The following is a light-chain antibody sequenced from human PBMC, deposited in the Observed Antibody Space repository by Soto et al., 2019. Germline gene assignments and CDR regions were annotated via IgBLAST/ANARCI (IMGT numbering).Light chain of an antibody. Sequence: QSVRTQPPSVSGAPGQRVTISCTGSSSNIGAGYDVHWYQQLPGTAPKLLIYGNSHRPSGVPGRFAGSKSGTSASLAITGLQAEDEADYYCQSYDSSLSGSVFGGGTKLTVL. CDR1: SSNIGAGYD. CDR2: GNS. J-gene: IGLJ3*02. CDR3: QSYDSSLSGSV. V-gene: IGLV1-40*01.